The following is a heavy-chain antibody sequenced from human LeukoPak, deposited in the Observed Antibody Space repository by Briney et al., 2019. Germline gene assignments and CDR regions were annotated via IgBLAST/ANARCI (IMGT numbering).Heavy chain of an antibody. V-gene: IGHV4-61*01. CDR3: ASHYYDSSGPTFDY. CDR1: GGSVSSGSYY. Sequence: SETLSLTCTVSGGSVSSGSYYWSWIRQPPGKGLEWIGYIYYSGSTNYNPSLKSRVTISVDTSKNQFSLKLSSVTAADTAVYYCASHYYDSSGPTFDYWGQGTLVTVSS. CDR2: IYYSGST. J-gene: IGHJ4*02. D-gene: IGHD3-22*01.